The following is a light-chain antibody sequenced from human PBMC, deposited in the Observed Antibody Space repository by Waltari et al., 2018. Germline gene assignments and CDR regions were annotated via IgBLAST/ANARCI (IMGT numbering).Light chain of an antibody. CDR1: QGVSSY. Sequence: LTQSPATLSLSPGERATLYCRASQGVSSYLAWYQQKPGQAPRLLIYGASSRATGIPDRFSGSGSGTEFTLTISSLEPEDFAVYYCQKYSSLPFTFGPGTKLHIK. J-gene: IGKJ3*01. V-gene: IGKV3-20*01. CDR2: GAS. CDR3: QKYSSLPFT.